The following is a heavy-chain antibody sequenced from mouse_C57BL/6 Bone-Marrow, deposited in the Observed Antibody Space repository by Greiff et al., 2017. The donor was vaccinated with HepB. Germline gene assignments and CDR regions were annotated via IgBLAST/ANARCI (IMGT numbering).Heavy chain of an antibody. CDR1: GYAFSSSW. CDR2: IYPGNGDT. Sequence: QVQLQQSGPELVKPGASVKISCKASGYAFSSSWMNWVKQRPGKGLEWIGRIYPGNGDTNYNGKFKGKATLTADKSSSTAYMQLSSLTSEDSAVYFCARGQDYWGQGTTLTVSS. J-gene: IGHJ2*01. V-gene: IGHV1-82*01. CDR3: ARGQDY.